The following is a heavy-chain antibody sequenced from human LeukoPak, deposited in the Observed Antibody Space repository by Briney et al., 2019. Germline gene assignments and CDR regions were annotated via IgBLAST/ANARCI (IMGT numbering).Heavy chain of an antibody. D-gene: IGHD6-6*01. CDR3: ARENWRSKSIDFDS. CDR2: IYSSGST. Sequence: SETLSLTCAVSGGSISSGGYSWSWIRQPAGKGLEWIGRIYSSGSTNFNPSLKSRVTMSVDTSKNQFSLRLSSVTAADTAAYFCARENWRSKSIDFDSWGQGTLVTVSS. J-gene: IGHJ4*02. CDR1: GGSISSGGYS. V-gene: IGHV4-61*02.